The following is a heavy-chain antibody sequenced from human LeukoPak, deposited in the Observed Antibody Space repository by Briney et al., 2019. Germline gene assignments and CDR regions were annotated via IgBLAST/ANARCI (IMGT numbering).Heavy chain of an antibody. Sequence: PGGSLRLSCATSGFTVSSNYMSWVRQAPGKGLEWVSVIYSGGSTYYADSVKGRFTISRDNSKNTLYLQMNSLRAEDTAAYYCARDSIAAASPGAFDIWGQGTMVTVSS. D-gene: IGHD6-13*01. J-gene: IGHJ3*02. V-gene: IGHV3-66*01. CDR3: ARDSIAAASPGAFDI. CDR1: GFTVSSNY. CDR2: IYSGGST.